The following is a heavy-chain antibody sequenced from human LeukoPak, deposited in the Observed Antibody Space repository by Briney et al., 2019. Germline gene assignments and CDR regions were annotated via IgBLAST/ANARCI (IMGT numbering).Heavy chain of an antibody. CDR2: IYASGST. V-gene: IGHV4-4*07. CDR1: GGSIRDYY. CDR3: ARAGRIPFDAFDF. Sequence: SETLSLTCTVSGGSIRDYYWSWIRQPAGKGLEWIGRIYASGSTDYNPSLKSRVTMSVDTSKNQFSLKLTSVTAADTAVYYCARAGRIPFDAFDFWGQGTLVTVSS. J-gene: IGHJ3*01.